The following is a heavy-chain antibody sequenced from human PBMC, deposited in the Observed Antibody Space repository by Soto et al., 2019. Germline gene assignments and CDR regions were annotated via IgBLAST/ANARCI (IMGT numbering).Heavy chain of an antibody. V-gene: IGHV3-30*18. J-gene: IGHJ4*02. CDR3: AKDQRYNWNLPWLGFDY. CDR2: ISYDGSNK. Sequence: LRLSCAASGFTFSSYGMHWVRQAPGKGLEWVAVISYDGSNKYYADSVKGRFTISRDNSKNALYLQMNSLRAEDTAVYYCAKDQRYNWNLPWLGFDYWGQGTLVTVSS. CDR1: GFTFSSYG. D-gene: IGHD1-20*01.